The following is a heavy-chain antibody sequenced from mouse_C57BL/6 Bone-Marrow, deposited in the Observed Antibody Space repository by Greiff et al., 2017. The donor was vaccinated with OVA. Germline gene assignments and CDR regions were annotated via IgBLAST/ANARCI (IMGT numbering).Heavy chain of an antibody. CDR2: IYIGNGYT. J-gene: IGHJ1*03. D-gene: IGHD2-4*01. CDR3: ARGAMITRWYFDV. Sequence: EVQGVESGAELVRPGSSVKMSCKTSGYTFTSYGINWVKQRPGQGLEWIGYIYIGNGYTEYNEKFKGKATLTSDTSSSTAYMQLSSLTSEDSAIYFCARGAMITRWYFDVWGTGTTVTVSS. V-gene: IGHV1-58*01. CDR1: GYTFTSYG.